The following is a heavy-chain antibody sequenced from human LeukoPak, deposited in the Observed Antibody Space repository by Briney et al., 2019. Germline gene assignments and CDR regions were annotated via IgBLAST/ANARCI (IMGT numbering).Heavy chain of an antibody. CDR3: ATYSYSQRYFDY. CDR1: GGSISSSSYY. V-gene: IGHV4-39*01. Sequence: SETLSLTCTVSGGSISSSSYYWGWIRQPPGKGLEWIGSIYYSGSTYYNPSLKSRVTIFVDTSKNQFSLKLSSVTAADTAVYYCATYSYSQRYFDYWGQGTLVTVSS. J-gene: IGHJ4*02. CDR2: IYYSGST. D-gene: IGHD5-18*01.